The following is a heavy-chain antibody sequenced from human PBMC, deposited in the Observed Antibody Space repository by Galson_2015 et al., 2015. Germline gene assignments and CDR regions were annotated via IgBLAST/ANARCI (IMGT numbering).Heavy chain of an antibody. J-gene: IGHJ6*02. CDR2: ISSSSSTI. D-gene: IGHD3-3*01. Sequence: SLRLSCAASGFTFSSYSMNWVRQAPGKGLEWVSYISSSSSTIYYADSVKGRFTISRDNAKNSLYLQMNSLRAEDTAVYYCARDYYDFWSGYSNDNYYGMDVWGQGTTVTVSS. V-gene: IGHV3-48*04. CDR1: GFTFSSYS. CDR3: ARDYYDFWSGYSNDNYYGMDV.